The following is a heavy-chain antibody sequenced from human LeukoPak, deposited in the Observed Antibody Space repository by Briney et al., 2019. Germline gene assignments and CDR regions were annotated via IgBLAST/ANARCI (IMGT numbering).Heavy chain of an antibody. V-gene: IGHV1-3*01. CDR3: AKDSGFPHRAFDY. CDR1: GYTFTTYA. CDR2: INAGNGNT. D-gene: IGHD3-10*01. J-gene: IGHJ4*02. Sequence: GASVKVSCKASGYTFTTYAIHWVRQAPGQRLEWLGWINAGNGNTKYSQKLQGRVTITRDTSASTAYMELSSLRSEDTTVYYCAKDSGFPHRAFDYWGQGTLVTVSS.